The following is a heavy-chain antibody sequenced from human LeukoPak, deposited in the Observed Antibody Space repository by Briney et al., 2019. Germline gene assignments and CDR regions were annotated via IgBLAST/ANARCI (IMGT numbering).Heavy chain of an antibody. D-gene: IGHD1-26*01. CDR2: ISWDGVST. J-gene: IGHJ4*02. CDR1: GFTFDDYT. Sequence: GGSLRLSCAASGFTFDDYTMHWVCQAPGKGLEWVSLISWDGVSTYYADSVKGRFTISRDNSKNSLYLQLNSLRTEDTAFYYCAKDGGSGATRPIDFWGQGTLVTVSS. V-gene: IGHV3-43*01. CDR3: AKDGGSGATRPIDF.